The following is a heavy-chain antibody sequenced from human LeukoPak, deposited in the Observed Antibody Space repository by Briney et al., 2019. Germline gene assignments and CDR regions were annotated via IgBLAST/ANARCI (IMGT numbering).Heavy chain of an antibody. CDR1: GYTFTGYY. CDR3: ASGRRNYSSGWVFDY. V-gene: IGHV1-2*06. CDR2: INPNSGGT. D-gene: IGHD6-19*01. Sequence: ASVKVSCKASGYTFTGYYMHWVRQAPGQGLEWIGRINPNSGGTNYAQKFQGRVTMTRDTSISTAYMELSRLRSDDTAVYYCASGRRNYSSGWVFDYWGQGTLVTVSS. J-gene: IGHJ4*02.